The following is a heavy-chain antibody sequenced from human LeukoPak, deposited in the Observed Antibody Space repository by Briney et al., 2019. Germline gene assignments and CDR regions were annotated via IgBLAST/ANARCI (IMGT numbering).Heavy chain of an antibody. J-gene: IGHJ5*02. CDR3: ARDKGNDGIGYNWFDP. D-gene: IGHD1-1*01. CDR1: GYSFTGYH. Sequence: ASVKVSCKASGYSFTGYHIHWVRQAPGQGLEWMGWVNPKSGDTDYAQKFQGRVTMTRDTSISTAYMELSRLRSDDTAVYYCARDKGNDGIGYNWFDPWGQGTLVTVSS. V-gene: IGHV1-2*02. CDR2: VNPKSGDT.